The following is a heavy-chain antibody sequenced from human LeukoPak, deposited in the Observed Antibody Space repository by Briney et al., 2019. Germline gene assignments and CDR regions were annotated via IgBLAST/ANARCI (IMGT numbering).Heavy chain of an antibody. CDR1: GYTFTSYG. J-gene: IGHJ5*02. CDR3: ARASGSYLYNWFDP. Sequence: ASVKVSCKASGYTFTSYGISWVRQAPGQGLEWMGWISAYNGNTNYAQKFQGRVTITADESTSTAYMELSSLRSEDTAVYYCARASGSYLYNWFDPWGQGTLVTVSS. V-gene: IGHV1-18*01. CDR2: ISAYNGNT. D-gene: IGHD1-26*01.